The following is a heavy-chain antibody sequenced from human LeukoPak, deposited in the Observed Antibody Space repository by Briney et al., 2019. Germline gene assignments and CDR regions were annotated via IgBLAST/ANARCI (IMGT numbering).Heavy chain of an antibody. J-gene: IGHJ4*02. D-gene: IGHD2-21*02. V-gene: IGHV1-18*01. CDR1: GYTFTSYG. Sequence: ASVKVSCKASGYTFTSYGISWVRQAPGQGLEWMGWISAYNGNTNYAQKLQGRVTMTTDTSTSTAYMELRSLRSDDTAAYYCARGIVVVTAIYYFDYWGQGTLVTVSS. CDR2: ISAYNGNT. CDR3: ARGIVVVTAIYYFDY.